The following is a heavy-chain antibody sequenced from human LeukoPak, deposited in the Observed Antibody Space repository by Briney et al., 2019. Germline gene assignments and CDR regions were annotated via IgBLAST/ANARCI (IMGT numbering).Heavy chain of an antibody. CDR2: IYPGDSDT. D-gene: IGHD3-10*01. CDR1: GYSFTSYW. V-gene: IGHV5-51*01. CDR3: ARHAMARFGELSPDY. Sequence: GESLKISCKGSGYSFTSYWIGWVRQMPGKGLEWMGIIYPGDSDTRYSPSFQGQVTISADKSISTAYLQWSSLKASDTAMYCCARHAMARFGELSPDYWGQGTLVTVSS. J-gene: IGHJ4*02.